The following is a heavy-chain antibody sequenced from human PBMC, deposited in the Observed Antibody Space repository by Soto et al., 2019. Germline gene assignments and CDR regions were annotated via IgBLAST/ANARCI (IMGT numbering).Heavy chain of an antibody. V-gene: IGHV1-69*12. CDR3: ARVSSSWYKDYFDY. J-gene: IGHJ4*02. CDR2: IIPIFGTT. D-gene: IGHD6-13*01. CDR1: GGTFSNYA. Sequence: QVQLVQSGAEVKKPGSSVKVSCKASGGTFSNYAISWVRQAPGQGLEWMGGIIPIFGTTNYAQRFQGRGPITADESTSTAYMELTSLRSEDTAVYYFARVSSSWYKDYFDYWGQGTLVTVSS.